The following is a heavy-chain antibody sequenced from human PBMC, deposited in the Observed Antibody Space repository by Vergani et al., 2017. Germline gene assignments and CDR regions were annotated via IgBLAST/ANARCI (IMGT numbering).Heavy chain of an antibody. CDR1: GFSLSTSGVG. Sequence: QITLKESGPTLVKATQTLTLTCTFSGFSLSTSGVGVGWIRQPPGKALEWLGLMYWNDDKPYSPSLKNRHTITKDTSRNQVVLTMTNMDPVDTGTYYWAHDQDGPRGGFFDNWGRGTLVTVSS. CDR3: AHDQDGPRGGFFDN. J-gene: IGHJ4*02. D-gene: IGHD3-10*01. CDR2: MYWNDDK. V-gene: IGHV2-5*01.